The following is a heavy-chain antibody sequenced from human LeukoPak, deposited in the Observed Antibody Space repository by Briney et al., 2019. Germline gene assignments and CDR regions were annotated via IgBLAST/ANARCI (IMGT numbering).Heavy chain of an antibody. CDR2: MNPNSGNT. J-gene: IGHJ4*02. CDR1: GYTFTSYD. D-gene: IGHD3-3*01. Sequence: ASVKVSCKASGYTFTSYDINWVRQATGQGLEWMGWMNPNSGNTGYAQKFQGRVTITTDESTSTAYMELSSLRSEDTAVYYCARGIYDFWSGYYTLGYWGQGTLVTVSS. CDR3: ARGIYDFWSGYYTLGY. V-gene: IGHV1-8*03.